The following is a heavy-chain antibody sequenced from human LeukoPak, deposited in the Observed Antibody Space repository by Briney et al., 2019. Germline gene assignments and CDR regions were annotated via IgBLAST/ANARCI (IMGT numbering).Heavy chain of an antibody. D-gene: IGHD5-18*01. J-gene: IGHJ4*02. Sequence: ASVKVSCKASGYTFTSYYIHWVRQAPGQGLEWMGLINLNGDSTDYAQKFQGRVTMTRDTSTSTVYMELSSLRSEDAAVYYCARAAGDTYGYRYYFDSWGQGTLVTVSS. CDR1: GYTFTSYY. CDR3: ARAAGDTYGYRYYFDS. CDR2: INLNGDST. V-gene: IGHV1-46*01.